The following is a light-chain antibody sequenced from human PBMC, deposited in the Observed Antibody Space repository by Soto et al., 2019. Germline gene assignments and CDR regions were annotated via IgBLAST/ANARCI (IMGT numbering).Light chain of an antibody. CDR1: QNIGTS. Sequence: SPAAVSLKTRERATLSCRAGQNIGTSLVWSQQKPGQSPRLLIYDASHRATGVPARFSGSGSGTDFTLTISGLEPEDFAFYSCQVPAVLLITFSDGTLLAIK. CDR2: DAS. V-gene: IGKV3-11*01. CDR3: QVPAVLLIT. J-gene: IGKJ5*01.